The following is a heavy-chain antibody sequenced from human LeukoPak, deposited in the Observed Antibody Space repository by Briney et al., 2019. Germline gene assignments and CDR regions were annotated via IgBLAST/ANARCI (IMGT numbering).Heavy chain of an antibody. CDR2: ISSSSSYI. CDR3: ARGLSIYSSGWNPLDY. J-gene: IGHJ4*02. CDR1: GFTFSSYS. V-gene: IGHV3-21*01. D-gene: IGHD6-19*01. Sequence: PGGSLRLSCAASGFTFSSYSMNWVRQAPGKGLEWVSSISSSSSYIYYADSVKGRFTISRDNAKNSLYLQMNSLRAEDTAVYYCARGLSIYSSGWNPLDYWGQGTLVTVSS.